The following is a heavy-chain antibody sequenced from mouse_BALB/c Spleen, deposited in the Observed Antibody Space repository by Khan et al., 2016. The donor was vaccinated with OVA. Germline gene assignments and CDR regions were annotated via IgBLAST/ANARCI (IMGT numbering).Heavy chain of an antibody. Sequence: EVKLEESGPGLVKPSQSLSLTCTVTGYSITSGYAWNWIRQFPGNKLEWMGYISYSGVTSYPPSLKSRISITRATSKNQFFLQLNSVTTEDTATYYCARGNYYGYYFDYWGQGTTLTVSS. CDR2: ISYSGVT. CDR1: GYSITSGYA. D-gene: IGHD1-1*01. J-gene: IGHJ2*01. V-gene: IGHV3-2*02. CDR3: ARGNYYGYYFDY.